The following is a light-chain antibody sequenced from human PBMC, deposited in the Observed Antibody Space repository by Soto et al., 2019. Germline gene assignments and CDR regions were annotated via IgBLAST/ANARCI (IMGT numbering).Light chain of an antibody. CDR3: CLYVGATTYV. CDR1: SGYVGTYSL. CDR2: EGH. V-gene: IGLV2-23*01. J-gene: IGLJ1*01. Sequence: QSALAQPASVSGSPGQSITISCTGASGYVGTYSLVSWYQQHPGKAPKVVIYEGHKRPSGVPYRFSASTSINTASLTISGLQTDDEADYYCCLYVGATTYVFGTGTKVTVL.